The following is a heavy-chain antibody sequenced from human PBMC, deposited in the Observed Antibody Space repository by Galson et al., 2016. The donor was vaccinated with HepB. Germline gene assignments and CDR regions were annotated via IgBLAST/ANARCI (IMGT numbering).Heavy chain of an antibody. D-gene: IGHD3-16*01. CDR3: ASEIPAITGGGFDS. J-gene: IGHJ4*02. V-gene: IGHV4-34*01. Sequence: SETLSLTCDVHGGSFSGYSWTWIRRSPGKGLEWIGEINRAESTNYNPSLKSRVTISIDTSMTQFSLRLSSVTAADTAVYYCASEIPAITGGGFDSWGQGTLVTVSS. CDR1: GGSFSGYS. CDR2: INRAEST.